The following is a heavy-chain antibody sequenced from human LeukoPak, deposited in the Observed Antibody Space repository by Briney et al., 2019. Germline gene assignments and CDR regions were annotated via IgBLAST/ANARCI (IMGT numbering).Heavy chain of an antibody. CDR3: ARDRSGYSYGPFDY. Sequence: ASVEVSCKASGGTFSSYAISWVRQAPGQGLEWMGGIIPIFGTANYAQKFQGRVTITADKSTSTAYMELSSLRSEDTAVYYCARDRSGYSYGPFDYWGQGTLVTVSS. CDR1: GGTFSSYA. D-gene: IGHD5-18*01. V-gene: IGHV1-69*06. CDR2: IIPIFGTA. J-gene: IGHJ4*02.